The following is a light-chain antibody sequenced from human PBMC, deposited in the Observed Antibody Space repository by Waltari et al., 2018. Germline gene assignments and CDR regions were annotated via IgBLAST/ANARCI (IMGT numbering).Light chain of an antibody. Sequence: DIQLTQPPSTLSASIGDRVTITCRASQSITNWLAWYQQKPGKAPTLLIYKASNLESGVPSRFSGSGSGTEFTLTISSLQSDDFATYYCQQYDNYWTFGQGTKVEIK. CDR1: QSITNW. J-gene: IGKJ1*01. CDR3: QQYDNYWT. V-gene: IGKV1-5*03. CDR2: KAS.